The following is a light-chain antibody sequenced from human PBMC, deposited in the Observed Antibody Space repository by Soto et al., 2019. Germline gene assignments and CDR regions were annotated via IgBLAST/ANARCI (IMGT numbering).Light chain of an antibody. CDR2: DIS. J-gene: IGKJ1*01. CDR1: QSISDW. V-gene: IGKV1-5*01. CDR3: QQYNSYS. Sequence: DIQMTQSPSTLSASVRDRVTITCRASQSISDWLAWYQQKPGKAPKLLIYDISNLEIGVPSRFSGSGSGTEFTLTISGLQPDDFATYYCQQYNSYSFGQGTKVDIK.